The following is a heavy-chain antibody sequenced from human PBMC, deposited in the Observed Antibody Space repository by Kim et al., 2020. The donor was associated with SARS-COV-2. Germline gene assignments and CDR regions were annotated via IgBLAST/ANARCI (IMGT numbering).Heavy chain of an antibody. V-gene: IGHV4-34*01. Sequence: TSTPYLKSRFNISVDTSKNQFYRKLSSVTAADTAVYYCARGVRYFDFDYWGQGTLVTVSS. J-gene: IGHJ4*02. CDR3: ARGVRYFDFDY. D-gene: IGHD3-9*01.